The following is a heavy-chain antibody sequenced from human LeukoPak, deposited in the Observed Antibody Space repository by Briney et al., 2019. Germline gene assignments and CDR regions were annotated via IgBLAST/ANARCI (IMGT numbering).Heavy chain of an antibody. J-gene: IGHJ3*02. V-gene: IGHV3-30-3*01. D-gene: IGHD3-22*01. Sequence: GRSLRLSCAASGFTLSSYAMHWVRQAPGKGLEWVAVISYDGSNKYYADSVKGRFTISRDNSKNTLYLQMNSLRAEDTAVYYCARDIPYDSSGDVGNAFDIWGQGTMVTVSS. CDR1: GFTLSSYA. CDR3: ARDIPYDSSGDVGNAFDI. CDR2: ISYDGSNK.